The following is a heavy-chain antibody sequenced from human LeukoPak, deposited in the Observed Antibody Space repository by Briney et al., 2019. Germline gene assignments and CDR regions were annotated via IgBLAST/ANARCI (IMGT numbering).Heavy chain of an antibody. CDR3: ARGVRQQLRGSWFDP. Sequence: ASETLSLTCTVSGGSISSYYWSWIRQPPGKGLEWIGYIYYSGSTNYNPSLKSRVTISVDTSKNQFSLKLSSVTAADTAVYYCARGVRQQLRGSWFDPWGQGTLVTVSS. CDR2: IYYSGST. CDR1: GGSISSYY. J-gene: IGHJ5*02. D-gene: IGHD6-13*01. V-gene: IGHV4-59*01.